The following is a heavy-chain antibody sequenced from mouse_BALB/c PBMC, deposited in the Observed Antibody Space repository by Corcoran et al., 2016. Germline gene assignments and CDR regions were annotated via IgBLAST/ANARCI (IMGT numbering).Heavy chain of an antibody. CDR1: GYTFTNYG. CDR3: AREPMAMDY. Sequence: QIQLVQSGPELKKPGETVKISCKASGYTFTNYGMNWVKQAPGKGLKWMGWINTYTGGPTYADDFKGRFAFSLETSASTAYLQINNLKNENTATYFCAREPMAMDYWGQGTSVTVCS. J-gene: IGHJ4*01. V-gene: IGHV9-3-1*01. CDR2: INTYTGGP.